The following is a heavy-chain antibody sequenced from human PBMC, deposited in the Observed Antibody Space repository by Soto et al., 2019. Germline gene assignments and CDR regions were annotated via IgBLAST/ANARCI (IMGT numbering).Heavy chain of an antibody. CDR1: GFSFDDYV. Sequence: EVQVVEWGGGLEQPGRSLRLSCAASGFSFDDYVMHWVRQAPGKGLEWVSCISWNSGNIVYSDSVKGRFTISRDNAKNSLSLQMNRLRAEDTALYDCTKGSSTSCFSRLDHWGQGTLVTVSS. D-gene: IGHD2-2*01. CDR2: ISWNSGNI. CDR3: TKGSSTSCFSRLDH. J-gene: IGHJ4*02. V-gene: IGHV3-9*01.